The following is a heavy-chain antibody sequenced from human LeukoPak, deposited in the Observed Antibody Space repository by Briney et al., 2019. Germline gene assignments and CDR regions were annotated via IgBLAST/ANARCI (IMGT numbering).Heavy chain of an antibody. Sequence: AGGSLRLSCAASGFTFSRYAMSWVRQAPGKGLEWVSTISGSGGSTDYADSVKGWFTISRDNSKNTLYLQMNSLRAEDTAVYYCAKDFDNWNPIDYWGQGTLVTVSS. V-gene: IGHV3-23*01. CDR1: GFTFSRYA. CDR3: AKDFDNWNPIDY. CDR2: ISGSGGST. J-gene: IGHJ4*02. D-gene: IGHD1-20*01.